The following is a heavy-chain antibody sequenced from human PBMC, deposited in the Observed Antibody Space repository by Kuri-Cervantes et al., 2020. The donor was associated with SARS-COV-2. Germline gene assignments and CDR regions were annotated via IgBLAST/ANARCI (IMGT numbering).Heavy chain of an antibody. CDR2: IKQDGSEK. D-gene: IGHD3-3*01. CDR1: GFTFSSYW. V-gene: IGHV3-7*01. J-gene: IGHJ6*04. Sequence: GESLKISCAASGFTFSSYWMSWVRQAPGKGLEWVANIKQDGSEKYYVDSVKGRFTISRDNAKNSPYLQMNSLRAEDTAVYYCAREYYDFWSGKVALDVWGKGTTVTVSS. CDR3: AREYYDFWSGKVALDV.